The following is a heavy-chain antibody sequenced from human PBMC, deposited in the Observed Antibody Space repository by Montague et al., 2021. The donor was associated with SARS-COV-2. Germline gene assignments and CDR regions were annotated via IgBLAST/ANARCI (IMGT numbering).Heavy chain of an antibody. CDR3: AKCTHYYASGTYCNTYYFDH. Sequence: SLRLSCAASGFTFSNYGMSWVRQAPGKGLEWVSLISDTGANTHYADSVKGRFTTSRDNSKNTVLLQMNSLRAEDTAVYYCAKCTHYYASGTYCNTYYFDHWGQGTLVTVSS. J-gene: IGHJ4*02. CDR1: GFTFSNYG. V-gene: IGHV3-23*01. D-gene: IGHD3-10*01. CDR2: ISDTGANT.